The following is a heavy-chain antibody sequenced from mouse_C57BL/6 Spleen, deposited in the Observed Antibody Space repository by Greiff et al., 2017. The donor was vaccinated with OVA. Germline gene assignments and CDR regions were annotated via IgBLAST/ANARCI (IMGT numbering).Heavy chain of an antibody. CDR1: GFTFSDYG. J-gene: IGHJ4*01. D-gene: IGHD1-1*01. V-gene: IGHV5-17*01. Sequence: EVMLVESGGGLVKPGGSLKLSCAASGFTFSDYGMHWVRQAPEKGLEWVAYISSGSSTIYYADTVKGRFTSRDNAKNTLFLQMTSLRSEDTAMYYCAEGISTHYYGSFYAMDYWGQGTSVTVSS. CDR2: ISSGSSTI. CDR3: AEGISTHYYGSFYAMDY.